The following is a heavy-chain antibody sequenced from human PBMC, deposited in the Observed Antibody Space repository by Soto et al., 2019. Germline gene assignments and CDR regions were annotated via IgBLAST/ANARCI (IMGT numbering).Heavy chain of an antibody. V-gene: IGHV1-69*01. CDR1: GGTFSSYA. CDR2: IIPIFGTA. Sequence: QVQLVQSGAEVKKPGSSVKVSCKASGGTFSSYAISWVRQAPGQGREWMGGIIPIFGTANYAQKFQGRVTITADESTSTAYMELSSLRSEDTAVYYCARGGESSSSPHGSGPFDYWGQGTLVTVSS. CDR3: ARGGESSSSPHGSGPFDY. D-gene: IGHD6-6*01. J-gene: IGHJ4*02.